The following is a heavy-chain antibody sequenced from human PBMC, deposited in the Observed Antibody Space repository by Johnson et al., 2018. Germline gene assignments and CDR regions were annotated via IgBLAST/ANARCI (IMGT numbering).Heavy chain of an antibody. D-gene: IGHD3-10*01. CDR3: AKDTYSGPGGAFDI. J-gene: IGHJ3*02. V-gene: IGHV3-9*01. Sequence: EVQLVESGGGLIQPGRSLRLSCAASGFTFDDYAMHWVRQAPGKGLEWVSGISWNSGTIDDADSVKGRPTISRDNAKNSLYLQMNSLAAEDTAFYYCAKDTYSGPGGAFDIWGQGTMVTVSS. CDR2: ISWNSGTI. CDR1: GFTFDDYA.